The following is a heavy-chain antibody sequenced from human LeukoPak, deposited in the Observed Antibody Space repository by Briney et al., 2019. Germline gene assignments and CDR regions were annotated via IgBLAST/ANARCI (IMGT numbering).Heavy chain of an antibody. CDR2: ISSSSSYI. V-gene: IGHV3-21*01. D-gene: IGHD3-22*01. Sequence: GGSLRLSCAASGFTFNSYEMNWVRQAPGKGLEWVSSISSSSSYIYYADSVKGRFTISRDNAKNSLYLQMNSLRAEDTAVYYCARDLYRIVVVPHYFDYWGQGTLVTVSS. J-gene: IGHJ4*02. CDR3: ARDLYRIVVVPHYFDY. CDR1: GFTFNSYE.